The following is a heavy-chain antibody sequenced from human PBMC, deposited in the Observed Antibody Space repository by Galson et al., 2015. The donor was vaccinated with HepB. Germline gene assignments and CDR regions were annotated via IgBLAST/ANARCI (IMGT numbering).Heavy chain of an antibody. J-gene: IGHJ4*02. CDR3: AKDHPRGGSGSYFLIDY. CDR2: ISYDGSNK. CDR1: GFTFSDYY. V-gene: IGHV3-30*18. D-gene: IGHD3-10*01. Sequence: SLRLSCAASGFTFSDYYMSWIRQAPGKGLEWVAVISYDGSNKYYADSVKGRFTISRDNSKNTLYLQMNSLRAEDTAVYYCAKDHPRGGSGSYFLIDYWGQGTLVTVSS.